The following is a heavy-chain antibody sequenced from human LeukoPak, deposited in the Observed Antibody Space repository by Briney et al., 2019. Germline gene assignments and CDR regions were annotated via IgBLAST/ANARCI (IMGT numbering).Heavy chain of an antibody. Sequence: GGSLRLSCAGSGFTFSSYAMSWVRQAPGKGLEWVSGISGSGGSTHYADSVKDRFTISRDNSKNTLYLQMNSLRAEDTAVYYCAKETVVVVAATPDAFDIWGQGTMVTGSS. J-gene: IGHJ3*02. CDR3: AKETVVVVAATPDAFDI. CDR1: GFTFSSYA. CDR2: ISGSGGST. D-gene: IGHD2-15*01. V-gene: IGHV3-23*01.